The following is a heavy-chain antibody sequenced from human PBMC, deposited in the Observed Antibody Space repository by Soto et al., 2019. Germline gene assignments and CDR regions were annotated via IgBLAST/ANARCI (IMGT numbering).Heavy chain of an antibody. J-gene: IGHJ4*02. V-gene: IGHV6-1*01. CDR2: TYYRSKWYN. CDR1: GDSVSSNSGA. Sequence: QSQTLSLPCAISGDSVSSNSGAWNWVRQSPSRGLEWLGRTYYRSKWYNDYAVSVKSRISINPDTSRNQFSLQLNSVTPEDTAVYYCARGWAFDYWGQGTLVTVSS. CDR3: ARGWAFDY.